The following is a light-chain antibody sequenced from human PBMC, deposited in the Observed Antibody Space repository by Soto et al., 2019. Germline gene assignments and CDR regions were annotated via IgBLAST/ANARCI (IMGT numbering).Light chain of an antibody. Sequence: EIVLTQSPGTLSLSPGARATLSCRASQSVSSSYLAWYQQKPGQAPRLLIYGASSRATGIQDRVSGSGSGTEFNLTISRLEPEDFAVYYCQQYDRTPPTVGGGTKVEIK. V-gene: IGKV3-20*01. CDR1: QSVSSSY. J-gene: IGKJ4*01. CDR2: GAS. CDR3: QQYDRTPPT.